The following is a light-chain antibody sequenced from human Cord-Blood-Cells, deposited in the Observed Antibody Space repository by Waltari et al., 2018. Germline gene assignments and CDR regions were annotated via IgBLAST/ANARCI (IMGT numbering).Light chain of an antibody. V-gene: IGLV2-23*01. J-gene: IGLJ1*01. CDR3: CSYAGSSTLYV. Sequence: QSALTQPASVSGPPGQSITIPCTGTSSDVGSYNLVSWYQQHPGEAPKLMIYEGSKRPSGVSNRFSGSKSGNTASLTISGLQAEDEADYYCCSYAGSSTLYVFGTGTKVTVL. CDR2: EGS. CDR1: SSDVGSYNL.